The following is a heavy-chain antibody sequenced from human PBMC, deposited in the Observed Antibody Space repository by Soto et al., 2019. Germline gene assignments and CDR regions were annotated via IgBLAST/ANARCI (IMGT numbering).Heavy chain of an antibody. Sequence: PGGSLRLSWAASGFTFSSYAMSWVRQAPGKGLEWVSAISGSGGSTYYADSVKGRFTISRDNSKNTLYLQMNSLRAEDTAVYYCAKGGPYDILTGYYFWGQGTLVTVSS. CDR1: GFTFSSYA. CDR2: ISGSGGST. D-gene: IGHD3-9*01. J-gene: IGHJ4*02. CDR3: AKGGPYDILTGYYF. V-gene: IGHV3-23*01.